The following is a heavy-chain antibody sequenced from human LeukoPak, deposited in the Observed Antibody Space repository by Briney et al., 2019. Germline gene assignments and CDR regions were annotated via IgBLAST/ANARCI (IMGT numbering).Heavy chain of an antibody. V-gene: IGHV1-2*02. Sequence: GASVKVSRKASGYIFTGYYIHWVQQAPGQGLEWMGWINPDSGGTFYAQKFQGRVTMTRDTSIGTAYMELSRLRSDDTAVYYCTRGTSGTYPVYYEMHVWGQGTTVTVSS. CDR1: GYIFTGYY. D-gene: IGHD3-10*01. CDR3: TRGTSGTYPVYYEMHV. J-gene: IGHJ6*02. CDR2: INPDSGGT.